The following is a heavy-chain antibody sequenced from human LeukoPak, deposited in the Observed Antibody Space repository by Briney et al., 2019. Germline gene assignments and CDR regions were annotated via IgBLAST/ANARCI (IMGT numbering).Heavy chain of an antibody. CDR3: ARDRPFHYGGYYYYPYYMEV. J-gene: IGHJ6*03. Sequence: SETLSLTCTVSGGSIINCYWSWIRQPPGGGLEWIGYIYYNGSTNYNPSLKSRVTISVDTSKNQFSLKVSSVTAADTAMYYSARDRPFHYGGYYYYPYYMEVSGKGTTASVS. D-gene: IGHD3-16*01. CDR2: IYYNGST. CDR1: GGSIINCY. V-gene: IGHV4-59*01.